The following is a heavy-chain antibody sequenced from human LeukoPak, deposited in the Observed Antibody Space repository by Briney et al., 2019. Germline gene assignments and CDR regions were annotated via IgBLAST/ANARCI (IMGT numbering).Heavy chain of an antibody. CDR2: ISSSSSYI. D-gene: IGHD3-3*01. J-gene: IGHJ4*02. CDR3: AREKYYDFWSGYSAFDY. V-gene: IGHV3-21*01. Sequence: PGGSLRLSCAASGFTFSSYSMNWVRQAPGKGLEWVSSISSSSSYIYYADSVKGRFTISRDNAKNSLYLQMNSLRAEDTAVYYCAREKYYDFWSGYSAFDYWGQGTLVTVSS. CDR1: GFTFSSYS.